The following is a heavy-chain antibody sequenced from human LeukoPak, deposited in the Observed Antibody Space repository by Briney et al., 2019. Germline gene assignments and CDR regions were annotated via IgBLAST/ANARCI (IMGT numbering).Heavy chain of an antibody. D-gene: IGHD4-17*01. CDR3: ARESTVTSDAFDI. J-gene: IGHJ3*02. CDR1: GGSISSGSYY. V-gene: IGHV4-61*02. Sequence: SETLSLXCTVSGGSISSGSYYWSWIRQPAGKGLEWIGRIYTSGSTNYNPSLKSRVTISVDTFKNQFSLKLSSVTAADTAVYYCARESTVTSDAFDIWGQGTMVTVSS. CDR2: IYTSGST.